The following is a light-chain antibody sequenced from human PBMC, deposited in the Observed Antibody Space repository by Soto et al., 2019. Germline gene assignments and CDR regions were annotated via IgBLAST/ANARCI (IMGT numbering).Light chain of an antibody. V-gene: IGLV2-14*01. J-gene: IGLJ2*01. CDR2: EVS. CDR1: SSDVGGYNY. CDR3: SSYTSSTTLVV. Sequence: QSALTQPASVSGSPGQSITLSCTGTSSDVGGYNYVSWYQQHPGKAPKVMIYEVSNRPSGVSNRFSGSKSGNTASLTISGLQAEDEADYYCSSYTSSTTLVVFGGGTQLTVL.